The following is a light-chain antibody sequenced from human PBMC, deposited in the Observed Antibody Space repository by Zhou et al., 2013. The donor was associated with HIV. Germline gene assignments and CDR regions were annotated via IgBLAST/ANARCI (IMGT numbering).Light chain of an antibody. CDR3: QQCNSYPYT. Sequence: DIQMTQSPSTLSASVGDRVTITCRASQSISSWLAWYQQKPGKAPKLLIYRASTLESGVPSRFSGSGSGTEFTLTISSLQPDDFRTYYCQQCNSYPYTFGQGTKLEIK. V-gene: IGKV1-5*03. J-gene: IGKJ2*01. CDR1: QSISSW. CDR2: RAS.